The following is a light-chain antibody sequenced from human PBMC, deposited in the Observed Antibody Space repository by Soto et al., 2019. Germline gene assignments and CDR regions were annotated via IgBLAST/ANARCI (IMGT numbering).Light chain of an antibody. Sequence: EIVMTQSPATLSVSPGEIATLSFRASQSVSSNLAWYQQKPGQAPRLLIYGASTRATGIPARFSGSGSGTDFTLTITSLEPEDFAVYFCHQRYNWPRVTFGQGTKVDIK. CDR2: GAS. V-gene: IGKV3-15*01. CDR3: HQRYNWPRVT. CDR1: QSVSSN. J-gene: IGKJ1*01.